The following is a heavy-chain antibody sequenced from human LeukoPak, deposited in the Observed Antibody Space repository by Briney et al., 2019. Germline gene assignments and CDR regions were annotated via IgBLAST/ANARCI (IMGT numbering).Heavy chain of an antibody. D-gene: IGHD6-13*01. CDR2: ISGSGGST. CDR3: AKDRSSSWWGRWFDP. CDR1: GFTFSSYA. V-gene: IGHV3-23*01. Sequence: GGSLRLSCAASGFTFSSYAMSWVRQAPGKGLEWVSAISGSGGSTYYADSVKGRFTISRDNSKNTLYLQMNGLRAEDTAVYYCAKDRSSSWWGRWFDPWGQGTLVTVSS. J-gene: IGHJ5*02.